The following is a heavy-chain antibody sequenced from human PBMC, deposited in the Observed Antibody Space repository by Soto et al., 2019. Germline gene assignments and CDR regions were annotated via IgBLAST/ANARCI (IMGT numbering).Heavy chain of an antibody. J-gene: IGHJ6*02. CDR1: GFIFSTYS. D-gene: IGHD3-10*01. CDR3: AKEWNYYGSGKKRQSYGMDV. V-gene: IGHV3-48*02. CDR2: ISTSTSTI. Sequence: EVQLVESGGGMVQPGGSLRLSCAASGFIFSTYSMNWVRQAPGKGLEWVSYISTSTSTIYYADSVKGRFTISRDNAKNSLYLQMNSLRDEDTAVYYCAKEWNYYGSGKKRQSYGMDVWGQGTTVTVSS.